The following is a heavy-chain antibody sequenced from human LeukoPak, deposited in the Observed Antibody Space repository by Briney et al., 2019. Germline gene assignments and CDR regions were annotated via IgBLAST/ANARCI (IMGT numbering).Heavy chain of an antibody. D-gene: IGHD3-10*01. Sequence: GGSLRLSCAASGFTFSNFAMSWVRQAPGQGLEWVSSITDSGVSTFYADSLSGRFTISRDNSKNTLYLQMKNLRAADTATYYCAKMTDARGRYGSGRHWGQGTLVAVSS. J-gene: IGHJ4*01. CDR3: AKMTDARGRYGSGRH. CDR1: GFTFSNFA. CDR2: ITDSGVST. V-gene: IGHV3-23*01.